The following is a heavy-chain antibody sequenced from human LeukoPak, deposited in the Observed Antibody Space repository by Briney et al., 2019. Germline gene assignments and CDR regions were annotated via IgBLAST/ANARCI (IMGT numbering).Heavy chain of an antibody. CDR3: ARVPVVHSSFDP. V-gene: IGHV4-31*03. D-gene: IGHD2-2*01. J-gene: IGHJ5*02. CDR1: GGSISSGVYY. CDR2: IYYSGST. Sequence: SQTLSLTCTVSGGSISSGVYYWSWIRQHPGKGLEWIGYIYYSGSTYYNPSLMSRVTISVDTSKNQFSLKLSSVTAADTAVYYCARVPVVHSSFDPWGQGTLVTVSS.